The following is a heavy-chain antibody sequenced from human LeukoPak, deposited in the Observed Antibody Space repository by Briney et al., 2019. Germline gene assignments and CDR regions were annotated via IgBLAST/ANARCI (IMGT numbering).Heavy chain of an antibody. V-gene: IGHV1-8*02. J-gene: IGHJ4*02. Sequence: ASVTVSCKASGGTFSSYDINWVRQATGQGLEWMGWMNPNSGNTGHAQKFQGRVTMTRNTSISTAYMQLSSLRSEDTAVYYCARGHRGGAIGDWGQGTLVTVSS. CDR2: MNPNSGNT. CDR3: ARGHRGGAIGD. D-gene: IGHD3-10*01. CDR1: GGTFSSYD.